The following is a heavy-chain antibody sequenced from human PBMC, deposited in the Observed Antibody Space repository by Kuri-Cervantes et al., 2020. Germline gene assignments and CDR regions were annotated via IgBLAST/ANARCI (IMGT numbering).Heavy chain of an antibody. D-gene: IGHD6-13*01. J-gene: IGHJ4*02. CDR1: GGSISSSSYC. CDR3: AGNSSWADY. CDR2: IYYSGST. V-gene: IGHV4-39*01. Sequence: SETLSLTCTVSGGSISSSSYCWGWVRQPPGKGLEWIGSIYYSGSTYYNPSLKSRVTISVDTSKNQFSLKLSSVTAADTAVYYCAGNSSWADYWGQGTLVTVSS.